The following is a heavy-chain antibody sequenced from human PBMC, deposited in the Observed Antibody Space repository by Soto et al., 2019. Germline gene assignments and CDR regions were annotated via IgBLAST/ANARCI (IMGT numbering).Heavy chain of an antibody. CDR1: GYSFSTYW. D-gene: IGHD3-10*01. Sequence: GESLKISCQGSGYSFSTYWIGWVRQRPGRGLDWMGVVNPSDSYTRYSPSFQGHVTISADKSINTAYLQWSGLRASDTAIYYCARHAKSRKSMDDYYAVDVWGLGTKVTLSS. CDR3: ARHAKSRKSMDDYYAVDV. J-gene: IGHJ6*02. CDR2: VNPSDSYT. V-gene: IGHV5-51*01.